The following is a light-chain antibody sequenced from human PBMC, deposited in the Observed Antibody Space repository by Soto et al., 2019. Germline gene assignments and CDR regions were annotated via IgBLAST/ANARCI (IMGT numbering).Light chain of an antibody. J-gene: IGKJ5*01. Sequence: EIQLTQSPSHLSTSVGDRIAITCLASQSISTYLNWYQQKPGKAPKVLIYAASNLQSGVPPRFSGSGSGTDFTLTISSLQPEDVATYLCQQSYRTPSTIGQGTRLEIK. CDR3: QQSYRTPST. CDR1: QSISTY. CDR2: AAS. V-gene: IGKV1-39*01.